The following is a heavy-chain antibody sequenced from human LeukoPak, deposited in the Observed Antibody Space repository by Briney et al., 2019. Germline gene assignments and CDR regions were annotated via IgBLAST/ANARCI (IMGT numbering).Heavy chain of an antibody. CDR2: VNPNSGDP. J-gene: IGHJ4*02. D-gene: IGHD2-2*01. CDR3: ARRIRTRGDFDS. V-gene: IGHV1-2*02. Sequence: ASVKVSCQTSGYNFIGYYIHWVRQAPGQGLEWMGWVNPNSGDPNYSPKFKDRVTMTRDTSITTAYMELTSLISDDTAIYYCARRIRTRGDFDSWGQGTLVTVSS. CDR1: GYNFIGYY.